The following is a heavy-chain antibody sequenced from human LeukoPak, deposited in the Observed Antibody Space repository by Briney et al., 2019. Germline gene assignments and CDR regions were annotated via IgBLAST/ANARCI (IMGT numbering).Heavy chain of an antibody. CDR1: GFTFSDYY. CDR3: ARDFAAAGIFDY. Sequence: PGRSLRLSCAASGFTFSDYYMSWLRQAPGKGLEWVSYISSSGSTIYYADSVKGRFTISRDNSKNTLYMQMNSLRAEDTAVYYCARDFAAAGIFDYWGQGTLVTVSS. V-gene: IGHV3-11*04. J-gene: IGHJ4*02. CDR2: ISSSGSTI. D-gene: IGHD6-13*01.